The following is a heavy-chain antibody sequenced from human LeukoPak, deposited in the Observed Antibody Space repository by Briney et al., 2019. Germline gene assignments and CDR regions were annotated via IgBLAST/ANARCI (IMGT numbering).Heavy chain of an antibody. D-gene: IGHD4-17*01. V-gene: IGHV3-21*01. CDR1: GFTFSSYS. CDR2: ISSSSSYI. Sequence: PGGSLRLSCAASGFTFSSYSMNWVRQAPGKGLEWVSSISSSSSYIYYADSVKGRFTISRDNAKNSLYLQMNSLRAEDTAVYYCARLHDYGDLINVDWGQGTLVTVSS. J-gene: IGHJ4*02. CDR3: ARLHDYGDLINVD.